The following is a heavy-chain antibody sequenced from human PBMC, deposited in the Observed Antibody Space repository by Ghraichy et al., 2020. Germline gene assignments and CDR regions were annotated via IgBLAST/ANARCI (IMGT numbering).Heavy chain of an antibody. J-gene: IGHJ4*02. CDR2: IDWDDDK. CDR1: GFSLSTKKMC. D-gene: IGHD2-21*01. CDR3: ARMQEGLGFDY. V-gene: IGHV2-70*13. Sequence: SGPTLVKPTQTLTLTCSFSGFSLSTKKMCVSWFRQPPGKAPEWLALIDWDDDKYYNTSLKPRLTISKDTSKTQVVLIMTNLDPEDTATYYCARMQEGLGFDYWGQGALVTVSS.